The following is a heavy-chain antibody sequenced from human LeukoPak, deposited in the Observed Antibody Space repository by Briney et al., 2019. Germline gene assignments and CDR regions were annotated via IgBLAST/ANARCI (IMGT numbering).Heavy chain of an antibody. Sequence: PSETLSLTCTVSGGSISSYYWSWIRQPAGKGLEWIGRIYTSGSTNYNPSLKGRVTMSVDTSKNQFSLKLSSVTAADTAVYYCARDDLLYYGSGSYYYFDYWGQGTLVTVSS. CDR3: ARDDLLYYGSGSYYYFDY. CDR2: IYTSGST. D-gene: IGHD3-10*01. J-gene: IGHJ4*02. CDR1: GGSISSYY. V-gene: IGHV4-4*07.